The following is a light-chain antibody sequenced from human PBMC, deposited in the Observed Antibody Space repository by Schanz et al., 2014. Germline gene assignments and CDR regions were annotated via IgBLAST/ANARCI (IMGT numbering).Light chain of an antibody. Sequence: EIVLTQSPGTLSLSPGERATLSCRASQSVSSYLAWYQQKPGQAPRLLIYDASTRAAGIPDRFRGSGSGTDFTLIISRLEPEDFAVYYCQQYGSSSRLFGQGTKVEIK. CDR1: QSVSSY. CDR3: QQYGSSSRL. J-gene: IGKJ1*01. CDR2: DAS. V-gene: IGKV3-20*01.